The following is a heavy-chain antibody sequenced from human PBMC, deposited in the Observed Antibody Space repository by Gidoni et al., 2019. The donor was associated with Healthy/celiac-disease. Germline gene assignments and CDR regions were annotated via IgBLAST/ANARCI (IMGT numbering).Heavy chain of an antibody. J-gene: IGHJ4*02. Sequence: EVQLLESGGDLVQPGGSLRLSCAASGFTFSNYAINWVRQAPGKGLEWVSAISGSGSHTYYADSVKGRFTISRDNSKNTLYLQMNSLRAEDTAVYYCAKDHRITIFGVDPPHDYWGQGTLVTVSS. V-gene: IGHV3-23*01. CDR1: GFTFSNYA. CDR3: AKDHRITIFGVDPPHDY. CDR2: ISGSGSHT. D-gene: IGHD3-3*01.